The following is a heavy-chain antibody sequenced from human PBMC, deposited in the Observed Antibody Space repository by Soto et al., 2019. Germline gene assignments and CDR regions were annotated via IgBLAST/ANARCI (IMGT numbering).Heavy chain of an antibody. CDR3: ARDGGGGGYYYYYGMDV. CDR1: GGTFSSYA. J-gene: IGHJ6*02. CDR2: IIPIFGTA. V-gene: IGHV1-69*12. Sequence: QVQLVQSGAEVKKPGSSVKVSCKASGGTFSSYAISWVRQAPGQGLEWMGGIIPIFGTANYAQKFQGRVTITADESTSTAYMELSSLRSEDTAVYYCARDGGGGGYYYYYGMDVWGQGTTVTVSS. D-gene: IGHD3-16*01.